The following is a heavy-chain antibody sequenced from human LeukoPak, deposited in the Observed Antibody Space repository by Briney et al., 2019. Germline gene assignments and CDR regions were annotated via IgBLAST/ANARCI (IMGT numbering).Heavy chain of an antibody. CDR3: ARAPFSRGFGEYYFDY. CDR2: IYYTGTT. V-gene: IGHV4-59*01. D-gene: IGHD3-10*01. J-gene: IGHJ4*02. CDR1: GGSISSYY. Sequence: SETLSLTCAVPGGSISSYYWSWIRQPPGKGLEWLGDIYYTGTTKYNPSLKSRVTISVDTSKNQFSLKLRSVTAADTAVYYCARAPFSRGFGEYYFDYWGQGTLVTVSS.